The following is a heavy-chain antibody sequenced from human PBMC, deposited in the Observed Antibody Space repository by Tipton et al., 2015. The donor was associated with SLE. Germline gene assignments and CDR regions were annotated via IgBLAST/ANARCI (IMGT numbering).Heavy chain of an antibody. CDR3: ARDCTSGVCYTTSFDY. J-gene: IGHJ4*02. D-gene: IGHD2-8*01. V-gene: IGHV4-34*01. Sequence: LRLSCAVYGGSFSDYSWSWIRQPPGKGLEWIGEINHSGSTNYNPSLKSRVTISIDTPKNHFSLRRSSVTAADTAVYYCARDCTSGVCYTTSFDYWGQGTLGTGSP. CDR1: GGSFSDYS. CDR2: INHSGST.